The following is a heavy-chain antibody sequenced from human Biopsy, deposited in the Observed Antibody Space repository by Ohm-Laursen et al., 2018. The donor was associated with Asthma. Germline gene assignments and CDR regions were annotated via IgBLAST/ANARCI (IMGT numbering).Heavy chain of an antibody. D-gene: IGHD3-22*01. J-gene: IGHJ4*02. CDR3: ARAQDYYDSRGYYRSFDY. CDR2: IYYSGST. CDR1: YGSITSGGYY. Sequence: SQTLSLTCIVSYGSITSGGYYWTRIRQHPGKGLEWIGFIYYSGSTYYNPSLKSRVSISIDTSKNQFSLKLSSVTAADTAVYYCARAQDYYDSRGYYRSFDYWGQGTLATVSS. V-gene: IGHV4-31*03.